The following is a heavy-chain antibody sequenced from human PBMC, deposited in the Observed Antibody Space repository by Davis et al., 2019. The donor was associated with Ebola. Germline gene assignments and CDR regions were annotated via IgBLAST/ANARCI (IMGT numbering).Heavy chain of an antibody. CDR2: ISGSGGST. V-gene: IGHV3-23*01. Sequence: AGSLRLSCAASGFTFRSYAMSWVRQAPGKGLEWVSTISGSGGSTYYADSVKGRFTISRDNSKNTLYLQMNSLRAEDTAVYYCAKMSVLFMDVWGKGTTVTVSS. CDR3: AKMSVLFMDV. CDR1: GFTFRSYA. J-gene: IGHJ6*04.